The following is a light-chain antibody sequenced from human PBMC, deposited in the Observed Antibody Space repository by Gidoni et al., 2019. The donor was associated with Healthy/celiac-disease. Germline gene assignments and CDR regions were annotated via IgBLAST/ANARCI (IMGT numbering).Light chain of an antibody. V-gene: IGKV3-11*01. Sequence: EIVLTQSPATLSLSPGERATLSCRASQSIRRFLAWFQQKPGQAPRLLISDASNRATGIPARFSGSGSGTDFNLTITSLEPEDFAFYYCQQRSIWPLFTFGQGTKLEIK. CDR1: QSIRRF. CDR3: QQRSIWPLFT. J-gene: IGKJ2*01. CDR2: DAS.